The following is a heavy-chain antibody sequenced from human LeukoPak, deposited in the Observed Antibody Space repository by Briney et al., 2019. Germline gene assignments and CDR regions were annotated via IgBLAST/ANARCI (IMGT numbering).Heavy chain of an antibody. CDR3: ARGIYSYFDY. CDR2: INHSGST. J-gene: IGHJ4*02. Sequence: SETLSLTCAVYGGSFSGYYWSWIRQPPGKGLEWIGEINHSGSTNYNPSLKSRVTISVDTSKNQFSLKLSSVTAADTAVYYCARGIYSYFDYWGQGTLVTVSS. CDR1: GGSFSGYY. D-gene: IGHD2-21*01. V-gene: IGHV4-34*01.